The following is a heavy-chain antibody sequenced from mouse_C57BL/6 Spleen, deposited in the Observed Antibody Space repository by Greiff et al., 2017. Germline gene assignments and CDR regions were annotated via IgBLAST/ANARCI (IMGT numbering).Heavy chain of an antibody. CDR2: INPNNGGT. D-gene: IGHD2-3*01. Sequence: VQLPQSGPELVKPGASVQIPCKASGYTFTDYNMDWVKQSHGKSLEWIGDINPNNGGTIYNQKVKGKATLTVDKSSSTAYMERRSLTSEDTAVYYCARSGYYVPYAMDYWGQGTSVTVSS. V-gene: IGHV1-18*01. CDR1: GYTFTDYN. CDR3: ARSGYYVPYAMDY. J-gene: IGHJ4*01.